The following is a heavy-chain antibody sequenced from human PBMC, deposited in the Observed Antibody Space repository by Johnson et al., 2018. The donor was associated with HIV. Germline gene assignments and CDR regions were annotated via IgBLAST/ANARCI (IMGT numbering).Heavy chain of an antibody. V-gene: IGHV3-30*02. D-gene: IGHD3-16*01. CDR1: GFTLSNYG. CDR3: ARGVVGVLSNALDI. J-gene: IGHJ3*02. Sequence: QVQLVESGGGLVQPGGSLRLPCVASGFTLSNYGMHWVRQAPGKGLEWVAFIRYDGGNKYYSDSVKGRFTISRDNSKNTLYLQMNSLRPEDTAVYYCARGVVGVLSNALDIWGQGTMVSVSS. CDR2: IRYDGGNK.